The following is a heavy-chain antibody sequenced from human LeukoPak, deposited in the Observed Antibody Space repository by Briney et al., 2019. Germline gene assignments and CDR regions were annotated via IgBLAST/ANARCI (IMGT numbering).Heavy chain of an antibody. CDR1: GFTFRSFA. CDR3: ARDQGDYGNSPFDY. J-gene: IGHJ4*02. D-gene: IGHD4-11*01. V-gene: IGHV3-21*01. Sequence: PGGSLRLSCAASGFTFRSFAMSWVRQAPGKGLEWVSAISGSSSSTYYADSLQGRFTISRDNAKNSLYLQMNSLRAEDTAVYYCARDQGDYGNSPFDYWGQGTLVPVSS. CDR2: ISGSSSST.